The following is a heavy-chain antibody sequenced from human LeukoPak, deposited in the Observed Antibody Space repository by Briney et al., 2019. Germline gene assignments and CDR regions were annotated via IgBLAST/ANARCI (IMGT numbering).Heavy chain of an antibody. V-gene: IGHV4-34*01. Sequence: KTSETLSLTCGVYGGSVSAYYWSWIRQPPGKGLEWIGEINHSGRTNYNPSLKSRITISADTSTAQFSLRLSSMTAADTAVYYCARGRRYRAQNWFDPWGQGTLVTVSS. J-gene: IGHJ5*02. D-gene: IGHD1-26*01. CDR2: INHSGRT. CDR3: ARGRRYRAQNWFDP. CDR1: GGSVSAYY.